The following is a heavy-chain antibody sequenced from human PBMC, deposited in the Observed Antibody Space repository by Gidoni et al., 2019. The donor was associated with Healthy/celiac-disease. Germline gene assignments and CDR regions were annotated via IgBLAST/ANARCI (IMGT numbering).Heavy chain of an antibody. CDR1: GFTFSNAW. CDR2: IKSKTDVGTT. V-gene: IGHV3-15*01. J-gene: IGHJ4*02. Sequence: EVQLVESGGGLVKPGGSLRLSCAASGFTFSNAWMSWVRQAPGKGLEWVGRIKSKTDVGTTDYAAPVKGRFTISRDDSKNTLYLQMNSLKTEDTAVYYCTTVWLAAAGNWGQGTLVTVSS. CDR3: TTVWLAAAGN. D-gene: IGHD6-13*01.